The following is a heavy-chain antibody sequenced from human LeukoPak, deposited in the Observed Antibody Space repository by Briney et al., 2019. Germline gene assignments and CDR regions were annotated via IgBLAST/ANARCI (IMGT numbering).Heavy chain of an antibody. CDR2: IYSTWST. J-gene: IGHJ3*02. D-gene: IGHD3-10*01. CDR1: GGSISSHY. CDR3: ARGFSGVTAFDI. V-gene: IGHV4-59*11. Sequence: SETLSLTCTVSGGSISSHYWSWIRQPPGKGLEWIGYIYSTWSTNYNPSLKSRVTISVDASKNQFSLKLSSVTVADTAVYYCARGFSGVTAFDIWGQGTMVTVSS.